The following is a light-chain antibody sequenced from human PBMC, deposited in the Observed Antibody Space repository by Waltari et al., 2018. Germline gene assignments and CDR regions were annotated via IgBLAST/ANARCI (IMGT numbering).Light chain of an antibody. J-gene: IGKJ2*01. Sequence: DIQMIQSPSSVSASLGDRVTITCRASQDIGRWLVWYQHKPGRAPNLLIFAASNLQNGVPSRFSGSGSGTYFTLTINSLQPEDFATYYCQQTNTFPLTFGQGTKLEIK. V-gene: IGKV1-12*01. CDR2: AAS. CDR1: QDIGRW. CDR3: QQTNTFPLT.